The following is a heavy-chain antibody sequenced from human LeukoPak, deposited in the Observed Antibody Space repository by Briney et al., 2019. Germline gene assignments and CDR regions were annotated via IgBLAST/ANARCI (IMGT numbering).Heavy chain of an antibody. CDR1: GYTFTSYY. CDR3: ARVRAGQLERGPFDY. V-gene: IGHV1-69*13. D-gene: IGHD1-1*01. Sequence: SVKVSCKASGYTFTSYYMHWVRQAPGQGLEWMGGIIPIFGTANYAQKFQGRVTITADESTSTAYMELSSLRSEDTAVYYCARVRAGQLERGPFDYWGQGTLVTVSS. J-gene: IGHJ4*02. CDR2: IIPIFGTA.